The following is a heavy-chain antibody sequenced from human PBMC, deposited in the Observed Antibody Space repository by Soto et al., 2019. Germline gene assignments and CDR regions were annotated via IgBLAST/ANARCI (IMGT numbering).Heavy chain of an antibody. Sequence: LGLSCASSRFTSNDSAIHWVRQASGHGLEWLCRIKRKAKNNARNFAKSLKGRLPISSTDSSNTAYLKSNSLQSGVTAVESCATNVASATTRPSHFYGMAVWGHGTTVTVSS. CDR3: ATNVASATTRPSHFYGMAV. V-gene: IGHV3-73*01. D-gene: IGHD1-1*01. CDR2: IKRKAKNNAR. CDR1: RFTSNDSA. J-gene: IGHJ6*02.